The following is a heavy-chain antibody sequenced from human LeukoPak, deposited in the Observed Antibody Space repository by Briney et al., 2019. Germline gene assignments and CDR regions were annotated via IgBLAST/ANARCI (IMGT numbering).Heavy chain of an antibody. CDR1: GGSISSGSYY. CDR3: ARDTAYYYYYYMDV. V-gene: IGHV4-61*02. Sequence: SETLSLTCTVSGGSISSGSYYWSWIRQPAGKGLEWIGRIYTSGSTNYNPSLKSRVTISVDTSKNQFSLQLSSVTAADTAVYYCARDTAYYYYYYMDVWGKGTTVTISS. D-gene: IGHD5-18*01. J-gene: IGHJ6*03. CDR2: IYTSGST.